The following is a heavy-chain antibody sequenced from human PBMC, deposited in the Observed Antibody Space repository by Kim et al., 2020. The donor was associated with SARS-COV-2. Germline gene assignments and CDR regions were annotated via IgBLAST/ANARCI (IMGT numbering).Heavy chain of an antibody. D-gene: IGHD4-17*01. V-gene: IGHV3-49*04. Sequence: GGSLRLSCTASGFTFGDYAMSWVRQAPGKGLEWVGFIRSKAYGGTTEYAASVKGRFTISRDDSKSIAYLQMNSLKTEDTAVYYCTREGANPSAYGKIDYWGQGTLVTVSS. CDR1: GFTFGDYA. J-gene: IGHJ4*02. CDR2: IRSKAYGGTT. CDR3: TREGANPSAYGKIDY.